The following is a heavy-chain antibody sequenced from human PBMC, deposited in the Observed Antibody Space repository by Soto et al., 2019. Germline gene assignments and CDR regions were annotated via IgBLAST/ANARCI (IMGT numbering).Heavy chain of an antibody. CDR1: GFTFSSYW. CDR2: INSDGSST. V-gene: IGHV3-74*01. CDR3: ARDKEEAYYGSGSYPLPFDP. J-gene: IGHJ5*02. Sequence: GGSLRLSCAASGFTFSSYWMHWVRQAPGKGLVWVSRINSDGSSTSYADSVKGRFTISRDNAKNTLYLQMNSLRAEDTAVYYCARDKEEAYYGSGSYPLPFDPWGQGTLVNV. D-gene: IGHD3-10*01.